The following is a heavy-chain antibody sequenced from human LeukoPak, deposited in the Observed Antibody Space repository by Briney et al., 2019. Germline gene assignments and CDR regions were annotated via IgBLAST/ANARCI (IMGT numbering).Heavy chain of an antibody. J-gene: IGHJ4*02. V-gene: IGHV4-34*01. CDR2: IYHSGST. Sequence: SETLSLTCAVYGGSFSGYYWSWIRQPPGKGLEWIGYIYHSGSTYYNPSLKSRVTISVDRSKNQFSLKLSSVTAADTAVYYCAREVVVPAATRGPFYYFDYWGQGTLVTVSS. CDR3: AREVVVPAATRGPFYYFDY. CDR1: GGSFSGYY. D-gene: IGHD2-2*01.